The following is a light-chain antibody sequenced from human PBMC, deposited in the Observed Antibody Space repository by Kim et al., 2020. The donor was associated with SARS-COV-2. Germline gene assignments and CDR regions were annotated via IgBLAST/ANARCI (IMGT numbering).Light chain of an antibody. Sequence: DIQMTQSPSTLSASVGDRVTITCRASQSISSWLAWYQQKPGKAPKLLVSGASSLESGVPSRFSGSGSGTEFTLTISSLQPDDFATYCSQQHTPYWTFGQGTKVDI. CDR1: QSISSW. J-gene: IGKJ1*01. CDR3: QQHTPYWT. CDR2: GAS. V-gene: IGKV1-5*01.